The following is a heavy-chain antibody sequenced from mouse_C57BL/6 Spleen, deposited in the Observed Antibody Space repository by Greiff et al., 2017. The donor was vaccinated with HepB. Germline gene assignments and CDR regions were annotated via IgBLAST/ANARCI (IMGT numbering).Heavy chain of an antibody. CDR2: ILPGSGST. D-gene: IGHD4-1*01. V-gene: IGHV1-9*01. CDR1: GYTFTGYW. CDR3: ARLENCVDY. Sequence: QVQLQQSGAELMKPGASVKLSCKATGYTFTGYWIEWVKQRPGHGLEWIGEILPGSGSTHYTEQCKGKATFTADTSSNTAYMQLSSLTTEDSAIYYCARLENCVDYWGQGTTLAGSS. J-gene: IGHJ2*01.